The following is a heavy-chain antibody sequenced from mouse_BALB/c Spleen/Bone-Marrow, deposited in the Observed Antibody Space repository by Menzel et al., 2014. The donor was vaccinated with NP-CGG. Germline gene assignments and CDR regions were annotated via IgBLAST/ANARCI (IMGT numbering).Heavy chain of an antibody. CDR1: GYTFTSYW. J-gene: IGHJ1*01. CDR2: INPTNGST. Sequence: QVQLQQSGAELVRPGVSVKLSCKASGYTFTSYWMHWIKQRPEQGLERIGEINPTNGSTNYNEEFKTKATLTVDKSSSTAHMQLSSLTSEDSAVYYCASGSWYFDVWGAGTTVTVSS. V-gene: IGHV1S81*02. CDR3: ASGSWYFDV.